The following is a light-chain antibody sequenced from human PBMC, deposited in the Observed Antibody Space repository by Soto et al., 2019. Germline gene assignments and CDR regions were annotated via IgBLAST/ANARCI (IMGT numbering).Light chain of an antibody. V-gene: IGKV1-5*01. CDR1: HNIAKW. J-gene: IGKJ1*01. Sequence: IQMTQSPSTLSASVGDRVTITCRASHNIAKWLAWYQQKPGRAPRLLIYDASTLQTGVPSRFSGSGSGTEFTLTICGLRPDDFATYYCQHLDTYWPFGQGTKVEIK. CDR3: QHLDTYWP. CDR2: DAS.